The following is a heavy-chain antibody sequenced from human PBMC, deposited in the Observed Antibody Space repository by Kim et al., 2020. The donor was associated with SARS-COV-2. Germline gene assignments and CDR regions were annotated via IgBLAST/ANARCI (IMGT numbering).Heavy chain of an antibody. CDR3: ASHSSEQLYYYGSGSPFDY. CDR2: IYYSGST. J-gene: IGHJ4*02. Sequence: SETLSLTCTVSGGSISSSSYYWGWIRQPPGKGLEWIGSIYYSGSTYYNPSLKSRVTISVDTSKNQFSLKLSSVTAADTAVYYCASHSSEQLYYYGSGSPFDYWGQRTLVTVSS. CDR1: GGSISSSSYY. D-gene: IGHD3-10*01. V-gene: IGHV4-39*01.